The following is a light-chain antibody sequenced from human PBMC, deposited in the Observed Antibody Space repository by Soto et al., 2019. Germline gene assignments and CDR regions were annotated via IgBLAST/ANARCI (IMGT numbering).Light chain of an antibody. J-gene: IGLJ1*01. Sequence: QSVLTQPASVSGSPGQSITISCTGTSSDVGGYNYVSWYQHHPGKAPKLIIYDVTNRPSGVSNPFSGSKSGNTASLTISGLQPEDEADYYCSSYTTTNTRQLFFGTGTKFTVL. CDR2: DVT. CDR1: SSDVGGYNY. CDR3: SSYTTTNTRQLF. V-gene: IGLV2-14*03.